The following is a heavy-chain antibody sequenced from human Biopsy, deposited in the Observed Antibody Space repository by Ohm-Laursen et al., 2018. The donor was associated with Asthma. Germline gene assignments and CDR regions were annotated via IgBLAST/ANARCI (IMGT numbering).Heavy chain of an antibody. J-gene: IGHJ6*02. CDR1: GAYIGSRDHH. CDR2: VFWSGTT. Sequence: SETLSLTCPVGGAYIGSRDHHWSWIRQSPGTGLEWIGIVFWSGTTHYNRSLERRLSISIDTTRNEFSMTLRSVTAADTAVYFCARVASYGDLYFGFDVWGPGTTVSVS. V-gene: IGHV4-30-4*01. CDR3: ARVASYGDLYFGFDV. D-gene: IGHD4-17*01.